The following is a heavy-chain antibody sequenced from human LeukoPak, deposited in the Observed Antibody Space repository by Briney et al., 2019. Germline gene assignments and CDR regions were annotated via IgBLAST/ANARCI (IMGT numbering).Heavy chain of an antibody. Sequence: SVKVSCKASGGTFSSYAISWVRQAPGQGLEWMGGIIPIFGTANYAQKFQGRVTITADESTSTVYMELSSLRSEDTAVYYCARETLLKKRSGVVISFDYWGQGTLVTVSS. J-gene: IGHJ4*02. CDR3: ARETLLKKRSGVVISFDY. CDR2: IIPIFGTA. D-gene: IGHD3-3*01. CDR1: GGTFSSYA. V-gene: IGHV1-69*01.